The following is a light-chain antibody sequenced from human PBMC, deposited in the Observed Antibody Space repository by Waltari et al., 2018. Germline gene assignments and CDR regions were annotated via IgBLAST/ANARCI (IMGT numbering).Light chain of an antibody. Sequence: QSALTQPAPVYGSPGQTITITCPGTSSDIGGKNYVSWYQQHPGKAPKLMIYDVVKRPSGVSNRFSGSKSGNTASLTISGLQAEDDAIYYCSSYASSKFGGGTKLTVL. J-gene: IGLJ2*01. CDR2: DVV. CDR1: SSDIGGKNY. V-gene: IGLV2-14*01. CDR3: SSYASSK.